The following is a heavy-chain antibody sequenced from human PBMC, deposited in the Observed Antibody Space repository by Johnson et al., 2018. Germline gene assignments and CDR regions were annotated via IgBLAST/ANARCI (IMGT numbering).Heavy chain of an antibody. CDR1: GGTFSSYA. J-gene: IGHJ1*01. Sequence: QVQLVQSGAEVKKPGSSVKVSCKASGGTFSSYAISWVRQAPGQGLEWMGGIIPFFDTANYAQKFQGRVTITADESTTTAYRELCSLRSEDTAGYYCARGIAVAGNGGEYFQDWGQGTLVTVSS. V-gene: IGHV1-69*01. CDR3: ARGIAVAGNGGEYFQD. CDR2: IIPFFDTA. D-gene: IGHD6-19*01.